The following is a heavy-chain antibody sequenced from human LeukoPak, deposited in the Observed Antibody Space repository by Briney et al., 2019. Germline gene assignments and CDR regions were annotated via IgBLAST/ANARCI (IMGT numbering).Heavy chain of an antibody. CDR1: GFTFSNYA. V-gene: IGHV3-64*01. CDR2: ISSNGGST. CDR3: AREGEVPAAFDY. Sequence: GGSLRLSCAASGFTFSNYAMHWVCQAPGKGLEYVSAISSNGGSTYYANSVKGRFTISRDNSKNTLYLQIGSLRAEDMAVYYCAREGEVPAAFDYWGQGTLVTVSS. D-gene: IGHD2-2*01. J-gene: IGHJ4*02.